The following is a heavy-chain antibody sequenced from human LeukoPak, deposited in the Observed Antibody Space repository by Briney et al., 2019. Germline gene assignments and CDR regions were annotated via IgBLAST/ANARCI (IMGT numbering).Heavy chain of an antibody. V-gene: IGHV4-34*01. D-gene: IGHD1-7*01. CDR3: ARKLYYYYYYMDV. J-gene: IGHJ6*03. CDR1: GGSFSGHY. Sequence: SETLSLTCAVYGGSFSGHYWSWIRQPPGKGLEWIGEINHSGIINYNPSLKSRVTISVDTSKNQFSLKLNSVTAADTAVYYCARKLYYYYYYMDVWGKGTTVTVSS. CDR2: INHSGII.